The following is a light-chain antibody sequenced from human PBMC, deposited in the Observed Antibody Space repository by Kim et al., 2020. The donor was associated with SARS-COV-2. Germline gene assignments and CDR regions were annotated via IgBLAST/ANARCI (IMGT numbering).Light chain of an antibody. J-gene: IGKJ1*01. CDR3: QQYGSSPLT. CDR2: GAS. V-gene: IGKV3-20*01. CDR1: QSVSSSY. Sequence: SPGESAPLSCRASQSVSSSYLAWYQQKPGQAPRLLIYGASSRATGIPDRFSGSGSGTDFTLTNSRLEPGDFAVYYCQQYGSSPLTFGQGTKVDIK.